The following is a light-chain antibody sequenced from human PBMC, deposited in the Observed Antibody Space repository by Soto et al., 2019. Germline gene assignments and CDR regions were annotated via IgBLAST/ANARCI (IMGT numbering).Light chain of an antibody. Sequence: QSALTQPASVSGSPGQSITIPCPGTSSDVGGYNYVSWYQQHPGKSPKLMIYEVSNRPSGVSNRFSGSKSGNTASLTISGLQAEDEADYYCSSYTRRSTLMVFGGGTKLTV. CDR2: EVS. J-gene: IGLJ3*02. V-gene: IGLV2-14*01. CDR3: SSYTRRSTLMV. CDR1: SSDVGGYNY.